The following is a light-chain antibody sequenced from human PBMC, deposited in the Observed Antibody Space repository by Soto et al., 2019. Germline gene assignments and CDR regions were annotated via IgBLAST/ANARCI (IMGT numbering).Light chain of an antibody. J-gene: IGKJ2*01. CDR2: DAS. CDR1: QSVSGY. V-gene: IGKV3-11*01. CDR3: QQRSNWPGT. Sequence: EIVLTQSPATLSLSPGERATLSCRASQSVSGYLAWYQQKPGQAPRLLIYDASNRATGIPARFSGSGFGTDFTLTISSPEPEDFAVYYCQQRSNWPGTFGQGTKLEIK.